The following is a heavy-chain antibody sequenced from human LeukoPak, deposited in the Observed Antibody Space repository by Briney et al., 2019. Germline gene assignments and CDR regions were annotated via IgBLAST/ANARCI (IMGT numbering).Heavy chain of an antibody. CDR1: GFTFSSYS. J-gene: IGHJ6*03. CDR3: ARASPHCSGGSCYPTYYYYMDV. CDR2: ICNSSSYI. V-gene: IGHV3-21*01. Sequence: GGSLRLSCAASGFTFSSYSMNWVRQAPGKGLEWVSSICNSSSYIYYADSVKGRFTISRDNAKNSLYLQMNSLRAEDTAVYYCARASPHCSGGSCYPTYYYYMDVWGKGTTVTVSS. D-gene: IGHD2-15*01.